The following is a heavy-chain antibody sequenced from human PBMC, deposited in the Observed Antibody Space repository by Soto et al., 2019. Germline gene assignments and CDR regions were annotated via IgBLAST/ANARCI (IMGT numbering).Heavy chain of an antibody. Sequence: ASVKVCCKASGYTFINFDISWVRQAAGQGLEWLGWMNPGSGKTGYASKFQGRVAMTRDASTGTSHLELSSLTSDDTAVYYCARRAAAGTQNWFDPWGQGTLVTVSS. D-gene: IGHD6-13*01. CDR2: MNPGSGKT. V-gene: IGHV1-8*02. CDR3: ARRAAAGTQNWFDP. CDR1: GYTFINFD. J-gene: IGHJ5*02.